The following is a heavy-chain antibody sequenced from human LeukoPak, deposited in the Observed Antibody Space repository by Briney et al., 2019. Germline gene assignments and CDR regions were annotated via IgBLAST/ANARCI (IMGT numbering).Heavy chain of an antibody. Sequence: ASVKVSCKASGYTFTSYDINWVRQATGQGLEWMGWMNPNSGNTGYAQKFQGRVTMTTDTSTSTAYMELRSLRSDDTAVYYCARGGGYCSSTSCYRPWFDPWGQGTLVTVSS. V-gene: IGHV1-8*01. CDR3: ARGGGYCSSTSCYRPWFDP. D-gene: IGHD2-2*01. J-gene: IGHJ5*02. CDR2: MNPNSGNT. CDR1: GYTFTSYD.